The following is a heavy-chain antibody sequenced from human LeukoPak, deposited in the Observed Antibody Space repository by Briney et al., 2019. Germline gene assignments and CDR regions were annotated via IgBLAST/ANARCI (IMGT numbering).Heavy chain of an antibody. CDR2: ISGSGGRT. J-gene: IGHJ5*02. D-gene: IGHD2-21*01. V-gene: IGHV3-23*01. CDR3: AKYPPAGDRYNSFDP. CDR1: GFTFSSYA. Sequence: PGGSLRLSCAASGFTFSSYAMSWVRQAPGRGLEWVSVISGSGGRTYYADCVKGRFAISRYNSKNTLYLQMNSLRAEDTAVYYCAKYPPAGDRYNSFDPWGQGTLVTVSS.